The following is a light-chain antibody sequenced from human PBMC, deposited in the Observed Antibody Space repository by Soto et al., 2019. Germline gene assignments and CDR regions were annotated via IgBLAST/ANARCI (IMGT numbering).Light chain of an antibody. Sequence: QSVLTQPPSVSGAPGQRVTISCTGSSSNIGAGYDVHWYQQLPGTAPKLLIYGNSNRPSGVPDRFSDSKSGTSASLAITGLQAEDEADYYCQSYDSSEVVFGGGTKLTVL. CDR2: GNS. J-gene: IGLJ2*01. V-gene: IGLV1-40*01. CDR1: SSNIGAGYD. CDR3: QSYDSSEVV.